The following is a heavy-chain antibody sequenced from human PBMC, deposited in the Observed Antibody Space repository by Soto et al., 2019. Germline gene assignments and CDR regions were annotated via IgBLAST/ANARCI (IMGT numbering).Heavy chain of an antibody. J-gene: IGHJ4*02. V-gene: IGHV2-5*01. D-gene: IGHD6-19*01. CDR3: AHIVVAGLGYYFDY. CDR2: IYWYDDK. Sequence: QITLKESGPTLVKPTQTLTLTCTFSGFSLSSTRMAVGWIRQPPGKALEWLALIYWYDDKRYSPFLKSRLTITKDPPKNQVVLTMSNMAPVDTARYYCAHIVVAGLGYYFDYWGQGTLVTVSS. CDR1: GFSLSSTRMA.